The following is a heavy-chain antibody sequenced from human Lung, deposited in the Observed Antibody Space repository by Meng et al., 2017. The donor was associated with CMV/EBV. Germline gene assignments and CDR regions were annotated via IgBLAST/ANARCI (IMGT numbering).Heavy chain of an antibody. CDR1: GFTFDTYG. CDR3: AKDQLLFGGPNAYFDD. D-gene: IGHD3-16*01. CDR2: IRHDGSNK. J-gene: IGHJ4*02. Sequence: SXAASGFTFDTYGMHWVRQAPGKGLEWLAFIRHDGSNKFYGDSVKGRFTVSRDNSKNTLYLQMNSLGAEETAIYYCAKDQLLFGGPNAYFDDWGQGTLVXVSS. V-gene: IGHV3-30*02.